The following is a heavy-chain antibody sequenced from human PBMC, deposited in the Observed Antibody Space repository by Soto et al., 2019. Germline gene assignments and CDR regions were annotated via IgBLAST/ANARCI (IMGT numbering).Heavy chain of an antibody. CDR3: ARARLYCSSTSCYTSIYYYYGMDV. V-gene: IGHV1-3*01. CDR2: INAGNGNT. J-gene: IGHJ6*02. CDR1: GYTFTSYA. Sequence: ASVKVSCKASGYTFTSYAMHWVRQAPGQRLEWMGWINAGNGNTKYSQKFQGRVTITRDTSASTAYMELSSLRSEGTAVYYCARARLYCSSTSCYTSIYYYYGMDVWGQGTTVTAP. D-gene: IGHD2-2*02.